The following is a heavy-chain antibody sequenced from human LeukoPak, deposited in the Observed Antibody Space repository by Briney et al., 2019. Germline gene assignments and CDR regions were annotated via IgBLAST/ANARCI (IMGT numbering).Heavy chain of an antibody. J-gene: IGHJ5*02. CDR3: ASSLNHSYCGGDCYLT. D-gene: IGHD2-21*02. CDR1: GGTFSSYA. CDR2: IIPIFGIA. V-gene: IGHV1-69*04. Sequence: SVKVSCKASGGTFSSYAISWVRQAPGQGLEWMGRIIPIFGIANYAQKFQGRVTITADKSTSTAYMELSSLRSEDTAVYYCASSLNHSYCGGDCYLTWGQGTLVTVSS.